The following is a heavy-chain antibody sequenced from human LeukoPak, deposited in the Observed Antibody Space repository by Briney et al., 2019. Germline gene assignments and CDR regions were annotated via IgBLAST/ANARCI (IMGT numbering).Heavy chain of an antibody. D-gene: IGHD1-7*01. CDR3: ASPLAGTTSY. J-gene: IGHJ4*02. CDR2: ISYDGSNK. V-gene: IGHV3-30-3*01. CDR1: GFTFSSYA. Sequence: PGGSLRLSCAASGFTFSSYAMHWVRQAPGKGLEWVAVISYDGSNKYYADSVKGRFTISRDNSKNTLYLQMNSLRAEDTAVYYCASPLAGTTSYWGQGTLVTVSS.